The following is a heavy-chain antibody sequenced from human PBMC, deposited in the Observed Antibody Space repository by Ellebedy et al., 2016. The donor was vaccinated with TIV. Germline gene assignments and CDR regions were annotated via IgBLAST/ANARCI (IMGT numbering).Heavy chain of an antibody. V-gene: IGHV1-18*04. D-gene: IGHD3-16*01. CDR3: TKDWPYYDSGTVKGWFDA. CDR2: ISAHNGNT. J-gene: IGHJ5*02. Sequence: AASVKVSCKASGYTFTNYGIAWVRQAPGQGLEWMGWISAHNGNTIYAQKFQGRVTMTTDTPTSTAYMDMRSLRSEDTAQFYCTKDWPYYDSGTVKGWFDAWGQGTLITVSS. CDR1: GYTFTNYG.